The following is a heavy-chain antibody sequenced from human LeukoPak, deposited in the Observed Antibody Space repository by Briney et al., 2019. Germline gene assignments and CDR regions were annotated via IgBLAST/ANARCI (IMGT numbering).Heavy chain of an antibody. J-gene: IGHJ4*02. Sequence: GESLKISCRGSGYSFTSHWIGWVRQMPGKGLEWMGIIYPGDSDTRYSPSFQGQVTISADKSINTAYLQWSSLKASDTAIYYCARRGEAMDPFDYWGQGTLVTVSS. V-gene: IGHV5-51*01. D-gene: IGHD5-18*01. CDR3: ARRGEAMDPFDY. CDR1: GYSFTSHW. CDR2: IYPGDSDT.